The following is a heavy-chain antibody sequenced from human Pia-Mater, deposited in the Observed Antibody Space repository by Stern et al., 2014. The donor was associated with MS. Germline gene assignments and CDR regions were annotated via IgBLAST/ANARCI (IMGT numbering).Heavy chain of an antibody. J-gene: IGHJ4*02. V-gene: IGHV1-69*01. CDR2: IIPTVDTT. CDR3: ARAYTYYSNSAGY. D-gene: IGHD3-10*01. CDR1: GGTFSSYE. Sequence: QVQLVQSGAEVKKPGSSVKVSCKASGGTFSSYEITWVRQAPGQGLEWMGGIIPTVDTTTYAQKFQDRVTISADESTNTAYLELNGLKSDDTAIYFCARAYTYYSNSAGYWGQGTLVTVSS.